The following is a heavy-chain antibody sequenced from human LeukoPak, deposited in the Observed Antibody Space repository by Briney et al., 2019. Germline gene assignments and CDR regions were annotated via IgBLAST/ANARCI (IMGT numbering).Heavy chain of an antibody. J-gene: IGHJ4*02. V-gene: IGHV3-30*04. CDR2: ISYDGSNK. CDR1: GFTFSSYA. CDR3: AKVDTYDSSGYYWGLLDY. Sequence: GGSLRLSCAASGFTFSSYAMHWVRQAPGKGLEWVAVISYDGSNKYYADSVKGRFTISRDNSKNTLYLQMNSLRAEDTAVYYCAKVDTYDSSGYYWGLLDYWGQGTLVTVSS. D-gene: IGHD3-22*01.